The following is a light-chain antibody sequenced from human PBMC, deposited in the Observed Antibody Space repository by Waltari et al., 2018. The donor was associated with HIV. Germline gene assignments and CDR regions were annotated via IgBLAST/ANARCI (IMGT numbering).Light chain of an antibody. CDR2: GAS. J-gene: IGKJ2*01. CDR3: QHYGSSLYT. V-gene: IGKV3-20*01. Sequence: EIVLTQSPGTLSLSLGQRATLSCKTSQSLSSTYLAWYQQFRGQAPRLLIFGASRRATGIPDRFSGSVSGTDFTLTISRLEPEDVALYYCQHYGSSLYTFGQGTQLEI. CDR1: QSLSSTY.